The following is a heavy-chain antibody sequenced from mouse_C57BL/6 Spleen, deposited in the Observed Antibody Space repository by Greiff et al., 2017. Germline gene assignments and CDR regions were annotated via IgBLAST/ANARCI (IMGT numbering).Heavy chain of an antibody. V-gene: IGHV1-5*01. CDR3: TRGGNAY. J-gene: IGHJ3*01. CDR2: IYPGNSDT. Sequence: EVQLQQSGTVLARPGASVKMSCKTSGYTFTSYWMHWVKQRPGQGLEWIGAIYPGNSDTSYNQKVKGKAKLTAVTSARTAYMELSSLTNGDSAVYYCTRGGNAYWGQGTLVTVSA. CDR1: GYTFTSYW.